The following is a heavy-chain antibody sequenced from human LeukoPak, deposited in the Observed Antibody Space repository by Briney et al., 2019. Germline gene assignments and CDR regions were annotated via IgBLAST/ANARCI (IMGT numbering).Heavy chain of an antibody. CDR1: GGSISGYS. J-gene: IGHJ4*02. D-gene: IGHD1-1*01. CDR3: ARGRYTFDY. V-gene: IGHV4-59*01. CDR2: IYYSGST. Sequence: SETLSLTCTVSGGSISGYSWTWIRQPPGKGLEYIGYIYYSGSTNHNPSLKSRVTISVDTSKNQFSLKLSSVTAADTAVYYCARGRYTFDYWGQGTLVTVSS.